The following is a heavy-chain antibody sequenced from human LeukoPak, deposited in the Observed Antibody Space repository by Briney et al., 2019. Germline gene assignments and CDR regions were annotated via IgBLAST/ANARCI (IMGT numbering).Heavy chain of an antibody. Sequence: PSETLSLTCTVSGGSISSHYWSWIRQPPGKGLEWIGYIHYTGSTDYNPSLKSRATISVDTSKTQFSLKLSSVTAADTAVYYCARDGYGSGRFLVDWGQGTLVTVSS. CDR2: IHYTGST. D-gene: IGHD3-10*01. CDR3: ARDGYGSGRFLVD. V-gene: IGHV4-59*11. J-gene: IGHJ4*02. CDR1: GGSISSHY.